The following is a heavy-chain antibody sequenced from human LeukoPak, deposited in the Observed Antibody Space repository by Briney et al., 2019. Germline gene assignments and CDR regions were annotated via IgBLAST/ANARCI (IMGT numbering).Heavy chain of an antibody. CDR2: IKEDGSEN. Sequence: GGSLRLSCAASRFTFSSYWMSWVRQAPGKGLEWVANIKEDGSENYYVDSVKGRFTISRDNAENSLYLQMNSLRVEDTALYYCARYGNNVDNAFDIWGQGTMVTVSS. CDR1: RFTFSSYW. D-gene: IGHD4-17*01. V-gene: IGHV3-7*01. J-gene: IGHJ3*02. CDR3: ARYGNNVDNAFDI.